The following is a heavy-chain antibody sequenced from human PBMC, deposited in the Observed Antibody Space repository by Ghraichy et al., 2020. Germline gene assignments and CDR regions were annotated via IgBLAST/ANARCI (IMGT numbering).Heavy chain of an antibody. CDR3: ARAKYSSGWPRLFYFDY. CDR1: GGSISSSNW. J-gene: IGHJ4*02. V-gene: IGHV4-4*02. D-gene: IGHD6-19*01. Sequence: SETLSFTCAVSGGSISSSNWWSWVRQPPGKGLEWIGEIYHSGSTNYNPSLKSRVTISVDKSKNQFSLKLSSVTAADTAVYYCARAKYSSGWPRLFYFDYWGQGTLVTVSS. CDR2: IYHSGST.